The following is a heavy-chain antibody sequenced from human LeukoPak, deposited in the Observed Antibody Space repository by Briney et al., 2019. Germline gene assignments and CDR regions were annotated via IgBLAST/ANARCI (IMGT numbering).Heavy chain of an antibody. CDR2: IYSGGST. Sequence: GGSLRLSCAASGFVFRNYFMSWVRQAPGKGLEWVSVIYSGGSTYYADSVKGRFTISRDNSKNTLYLQMNSLRAEDTAVYYCARAPTEVYYDSSGYYYYYYGMDVWGQGTTVTVSS. J-gene: IGHJ6*02. CDR1: GFVFRNYF. D-gene: IGHD3-22*01. CDR3: ARAPTEVYYDSSGYYYYYYGMDV. V-gene: IGHV3-53*01.